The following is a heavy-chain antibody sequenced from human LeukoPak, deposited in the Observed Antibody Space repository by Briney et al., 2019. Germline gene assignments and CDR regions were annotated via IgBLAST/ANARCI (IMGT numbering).Heavy chain of an antibody. CDR2: IKEDGREK. CDR1: GFTFSSYW. V-gene: IGHV3-7*01. CDR3: ARDGITIFGVVKDWFDP. D-gene: IGHD3-3*01. J-gene: IGHJ5*02. Sequence: GGSLRLSCGASGFTFSSYWMSWVRQAPGKGLEWVANIKEDGREKYYVDPVKGRFTISRDNTKNSLYLQMNSLRAEDTAVYYCARDGITIFGVVKDWFDPWGQGTLVTVSS.